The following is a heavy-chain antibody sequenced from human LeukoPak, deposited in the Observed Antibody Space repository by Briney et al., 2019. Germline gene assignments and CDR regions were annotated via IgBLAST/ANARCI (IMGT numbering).Heavy chain of an antibody. J-gene: IGHJ4*02. D-gene: IGHD5-18*01. CDR3: ASQSRTLSNGYLFDY. Sequence: SQTLSLTCTVSGGSISSSSYYWGWIRQPPGKGLEWIGSIYYSGSTYYNPSLKSRVTISVDTSKNQFSLKLSSVTAADTAVYYCASQSRTLSNGYLFDYWGQGTLVTVSS. CDR2: IYYSGST. CDR1: GGSISSSSYY. V-gene: IGHV4-39*01.